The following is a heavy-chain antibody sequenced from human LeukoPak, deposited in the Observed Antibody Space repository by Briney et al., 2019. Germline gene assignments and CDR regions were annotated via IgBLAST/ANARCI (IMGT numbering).Heavy chain of an antibody. CDR1: GGTFSSYA. CDR3: ARDLTNYYDSSGYAH. CDR2: IIPIFGTA. D-gene: IGHD3-22*01. Sequence: SVKVSCKASGGTFSSYAISWVRQAPGQGLEWMGGIIPIFGTANYAQKFQGRVTITADESTSTAYMEPSSLRSENTAVYYCARDLTNYYDSSGYAHWGQGTLVTVSS. J-gene: IGHJ4*02. V-gene: IGHV1-69*13.